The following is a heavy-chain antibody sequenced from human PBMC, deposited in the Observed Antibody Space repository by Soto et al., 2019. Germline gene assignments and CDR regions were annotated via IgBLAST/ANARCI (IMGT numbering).Heavy chain of an antibody. CDR3: VRDRGYTGYELQY. V-gene: IGHV3-48*02. D-gene: IGHD5-12*01. CDR1: GFPFSSYA. Sequence: EVQLVESGGGLVQPGGALRLSCAASGFPFSSYAMNWVHQGPGKGLEWVSYINSGSSNIYYADSAKGRFTITRDHAKNSLYLQRNSLRDADKDVYFCVRDRGYTGYELQYCGQGALVAVSS. J-gene: IGHJ4*02. CDR2: INSGSSNI.